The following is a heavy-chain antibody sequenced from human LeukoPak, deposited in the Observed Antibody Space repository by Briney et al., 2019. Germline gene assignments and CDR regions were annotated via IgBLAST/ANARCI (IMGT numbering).Heavy chain of an antibody. CDR1: GDSISSGDHY. D-gene: IGHD2/OR15-2a*01. CDR2: IHYSGST. CDR3: ARAAADKNSCNFFNY. Sequence: PSETLSLTCTVSGDSISSGDHYWSWIRQPPGKGLEWIGYIHYSGSTYYNPSLKSRLIMSVDMSKNQFSLSLNSLTAADSAVYYGARAAADKNSCNFFNYGGREPW. J-gene: IGHJ4*02. V-gene: IGHV4-30-4*01.